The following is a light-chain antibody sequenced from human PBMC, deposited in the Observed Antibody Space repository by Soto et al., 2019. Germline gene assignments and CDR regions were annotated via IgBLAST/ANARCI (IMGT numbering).Light chain of an antibody. Sequence: QSVLTQPPSVSGAPGQRVTISCTGSSSNIGAGYDVHWYQHLPGTAPKLPIYGSSNRPSGVPDRFSGSKSGTSASLAITGLQAEDEADYYCQSYDSSLSGSWVFGGGTKVTVL. V-gene: IGLV1-40*01. J-gene: IGLJ3*02. CDR1: SSNIGAGYD. CDR3: QSYDSSLSGSWV. CDR2: GSS.